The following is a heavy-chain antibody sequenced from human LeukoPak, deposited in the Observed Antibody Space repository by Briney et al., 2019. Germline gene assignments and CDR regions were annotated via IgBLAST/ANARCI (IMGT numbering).Heavy chain of an antibody. Sequence: PGGSLRLSCAASGFTFRSYGMHWVRQAPGKGLEWVAVISYDGSNKYYADSVKGRFTIARDNSKNTLYLQMNSLRAEDTAVYYCAKALGAPKAAAGKTSYYYYGMDVWGQGTTVTVSS. V-gene: IGHV3-30*18. D-gene: IGHD6-13*01. CDR3: AKALGAPKAAAGKTSYYYYGMDV. CDR2: ISYDGSNK. CDR1: GFTFRSYG. J-gene: IGHJ6*02.